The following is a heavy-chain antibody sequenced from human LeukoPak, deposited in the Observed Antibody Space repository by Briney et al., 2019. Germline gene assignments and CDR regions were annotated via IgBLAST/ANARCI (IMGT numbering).Heavy chain of an antibody. D-gene: IGHD6-25*01. V-gene: IGHV1-46*01. J-gene: IGHJ4*02. CDR2: INPSGGST. CDR3: AREGPAAQRRSFDY. CDR1: GYTVTSYY. Sequence: ASVKVSCKTSGYTVTSYYIHWVRQAPGQGLEWMGIINPSGGSTTYAHKFQARVTMTRDMSTGTVYLELSSLRSEDTAVYYCAREGPAAQRRSFDYWGQRTLVTLSS.